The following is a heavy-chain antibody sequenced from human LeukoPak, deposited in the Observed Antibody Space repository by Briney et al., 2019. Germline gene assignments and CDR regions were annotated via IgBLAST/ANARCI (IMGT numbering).Heavy chain of an antibody. V-gene: IGHV3-48*03. CDR1: GFTFSSYE. Sequence: GGSLRLSCAASGFTFSSYEMNWVRQAPGKGLEWVSYISSGGSTIYYADSVKGRFTISRDDAKNSLYLQMNSLRAEDTAVYYCARETSRDGYKSHDYWGQGTLVTVSS. J-gene: IGHJ4*02. D-gene: IGHD5-24*01. CDR2: ISSGGSTI. CDR3: ARETSRDGYKSHDY.